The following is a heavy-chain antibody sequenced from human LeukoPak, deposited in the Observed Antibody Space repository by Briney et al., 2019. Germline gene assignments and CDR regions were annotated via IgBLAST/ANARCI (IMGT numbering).Heavy chain of an antibody. J-gene: IGHJ4*01. CDR3: ARYGSGSFDY. V-gene: IGHV4-31*03. CDR2: IYYSGST. CDR1: GGSISSGGYY. D-gene: IGHD3-10*01. Sequence: SETLSLTCTVSGGSISSGGYYWSWIRQHPGKGLEWIGYIYYSGSTYYNPSLKSRVTISVDTSKNQFSLKLSSVTAADTAVYYCARYGSGSFDYWGXGXLVTVSS.